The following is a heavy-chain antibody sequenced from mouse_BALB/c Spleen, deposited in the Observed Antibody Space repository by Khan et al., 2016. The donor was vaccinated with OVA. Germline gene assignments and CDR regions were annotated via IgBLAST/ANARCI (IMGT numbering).Heavy chain of an antibody. J-gene: IGHJ2*01. CDR3: ARVYGGDFDY. CDR1: GYSITSDYA. CDR2: ISYTGIT. Sequence: EVQLQESGPGLVKPSQSLSLTCTVTGYSITSDYAWNWIRQFPGNKLEWMGFISYTGITNYNPSLKSRISITRDTSKNKFYLQLKSVTTEDTATDDWARVYGGDFDYWGQGTTLTVSS. V-gene: IGHV3-2*02. D-gene: IGHD1-1*01.